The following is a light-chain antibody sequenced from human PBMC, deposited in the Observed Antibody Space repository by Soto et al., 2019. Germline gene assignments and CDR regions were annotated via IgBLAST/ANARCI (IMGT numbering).Light chain of an antibody. CDR1: QSVSSY. J-gene: IGKJ1*01. V-gene: IGKV3-11*01. CDR2: DAS. Sequence: EIVLTQSPATLSLSPGERATLSCRASQSVSSYLAWYQQKPGQAPRLLIYDASNRATGIPARFSGSGSGTDFTLTISSLEPEDFAVYYCQQRSNWPPGWTFGHGTKVDIK. CDR3: QQRSNWPPGWT.